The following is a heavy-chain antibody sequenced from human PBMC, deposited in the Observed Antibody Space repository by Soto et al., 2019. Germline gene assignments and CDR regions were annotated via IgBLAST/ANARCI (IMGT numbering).Heavy chain of an antibody. Sequence: RGASLKISSKGSGYSFTSSWIGWVRQMAGKVLEWMGIIYPGDSDTRSSPSFPGQVTIPADKSISTAYLQWSSLKASDTAMYYCARSGRFGELLKRPYYYYGMDVWGQGTTVTVSS. J-gene: IGHJ6*02. V-gene: IGHV5-51*01. CDR2: IYPGDSDT. CDR3: ARSGRFGELLKRPYYYYGMDV. D-gene: IGHD3-10*01. CDR1: GYSFTSSW.